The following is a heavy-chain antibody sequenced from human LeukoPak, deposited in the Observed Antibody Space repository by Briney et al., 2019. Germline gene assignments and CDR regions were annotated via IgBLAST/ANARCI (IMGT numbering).Heavy chain of an antibody. D-gene: IGHD6-13*01. Sequence: PSETLSLTCAVHGGSFSGYYWSWIRQPPGKGREWIGEINHSGSTNYNPSLKSRVTISVDTSKNQFSLKLSSVTAADTAVYYCARDVRIAAAVYWFDPWGQGTLVTVSS. CDR3: ARDVRIAAAVYWFDP. V-gene: IGHV4-34*01. CDR1: GGSFSGYY. CDR2: INHSGST. J-gene: IGHJ5*02.